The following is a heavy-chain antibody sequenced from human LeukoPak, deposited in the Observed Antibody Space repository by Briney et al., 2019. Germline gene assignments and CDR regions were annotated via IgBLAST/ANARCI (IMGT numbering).Heavy chain of an antibody. D-gene: IGHD1-26*01. CDR1: GFTFSSYS. CDR2: ISSSSSTI. Sequence: HAGGSLRLSCAASGFTFSSYSMNWVRQAPGKGLEWVSYISSSSSTIYYADSVKGRFTISRDNAKNSLYLQMNSLRAEDTAVYYCARKGGAYSGNYYFDYWGQGTLVTVSS. J-gene: IGHJ4*02. V-gene: IGHV3-48*01. CDR3: ARKGGAYSGNYYFDY.